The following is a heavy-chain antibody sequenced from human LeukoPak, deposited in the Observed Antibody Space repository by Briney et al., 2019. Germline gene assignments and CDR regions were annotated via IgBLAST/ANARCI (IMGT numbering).Heavy chain of an antibody. V-gene: IGHV3-7*01. CDR3: ARDSTVVTPFLIDY. CDR1: GFMFSSYW. J-gene: IGHJ4*02. D-gene: IGHD4-23*01. Sequence: GGSLRLSCAASGFMFSSYWMSWVRQAPGKGLEWVANIKQDRSEKYYVDSVKGRFTVSRDNARNSLYLQMNSLSPEDTAVYYCARDSTVVTPFLIDYWGQGTLVTVSS. CDR2: IKQDRSEK.